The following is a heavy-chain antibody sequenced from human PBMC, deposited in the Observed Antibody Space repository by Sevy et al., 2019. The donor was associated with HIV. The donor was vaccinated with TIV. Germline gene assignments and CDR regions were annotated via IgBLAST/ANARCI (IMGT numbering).Heavy chain of an antibody. CDR3: ARGRGGYSYGLDY. V-gene: IGHV4-59*01. D-gene: IGHD5-18*01. Sequence: SETLSLTCTVSGGSISSYYWSWIRQPPGKGLEWIGYIYYSGSTNYNPSLKSRVTMSVDTSKNQFSLKLSSVTAADTAVYYCARGRGGYSYGLDYWGQGTLVTVSS. CDR1: GGSISSYY. CDR2: IYYSGST. J-gene: IGHJ4*02.